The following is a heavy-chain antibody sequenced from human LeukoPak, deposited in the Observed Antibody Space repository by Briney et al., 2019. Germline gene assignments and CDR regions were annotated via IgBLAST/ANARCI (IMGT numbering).Heavy chain of an antibody. Sequence: GGSLRLSCAASGYTFSTYAMSWVRQAPGKGLEWVSTISGSGGSTYYGDSVKGRFTISRDNSKNTLYLQMNSLRAEDTAVYYCAKGHDSSGYYSYYFDYWGQGTLVTVSS. CDR1: GYTFSTYA. D-gene: IGHD3-22*01. CDR2: ISGSGGST. CDR3: AKGHDSSGYYSYYFDY. V-gene: IGHV3-23*01. J-gene: IGHJ4*02.